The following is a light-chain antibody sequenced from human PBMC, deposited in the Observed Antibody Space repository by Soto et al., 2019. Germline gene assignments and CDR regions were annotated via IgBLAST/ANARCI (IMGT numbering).Light chain of an antibody. CDR1: QSVSTY. CDR2: DAS. J-gene: IGKJ3*01. Sequence: EIVLTQSPATLSLSPGERATLSCRASQSVSTYLAWYQQKPGQAPRLLIHDASNRATGIPARFSGGGSGTDFTLTISGLEPEDFAVYYCQQRSNSFTFGPGTKVDIK. CDR3: QQRSNSFT. V-gene: IGKV3-11*01.